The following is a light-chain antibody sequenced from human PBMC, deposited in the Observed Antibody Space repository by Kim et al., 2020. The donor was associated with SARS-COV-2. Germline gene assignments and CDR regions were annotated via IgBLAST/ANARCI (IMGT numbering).Light chain of an antibody. CDR1: SLRSYY. CDR2: GKN. CDR3: NSRDSSGNHPWV. Sequence: LGQTVRITCQGDSLRSYYASWYQQKPGQAPVLVIYGKNNRPSGIPDRFSGSSSGNTASLTITGAQAEDEADYDCNSRDSSGNHPWVFGGGTQLTVL. J-gene: IGLJ3*02. V-gene: IGLV3-19*01.